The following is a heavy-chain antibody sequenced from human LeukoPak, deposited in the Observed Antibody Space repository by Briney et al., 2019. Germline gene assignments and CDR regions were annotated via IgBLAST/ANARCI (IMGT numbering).Heavy chain of an antibody. CDR3: ARARACGPSCYIVDY. J-gene: IGHJ4*02. V-gene: IGHV3-30*04. CDR2: ISSDGSTK. D-gene: IGHD2-2*02. CDR1: GFTFNNYA. Sequence: GGSLRLSCAASGFTFNNYAMMWVRQAQGQGLEWLAIISSDGSTKTYAESVKGRFTISRDSSKNSVYLQLNGLSADDTAVYYCARARACGPSCYIVDYWGQGTLVTVS.